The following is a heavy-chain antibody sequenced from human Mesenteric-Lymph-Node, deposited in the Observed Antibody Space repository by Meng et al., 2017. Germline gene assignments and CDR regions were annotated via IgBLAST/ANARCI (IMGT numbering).Heavy chain of an antibody. CDR2: INPRRGST. CDR1: GYTFTSYY. D-gene: IGHD5-18*01. CDR3: ARYPAPMGQLWLNPNYYFDY. Sequence: ASVKVSCKASGYTFTSYYMHWVRQAPGQGLEWMGLINPRRGSTSYAQKFQGRVTMTRDTSTSTAYMELSSLGSEDTAVYYCARYPAPMGQLWLNPNYYFDYWGQGTLVTVSS. V-gene: IGHV1-46*01. J-gene: IGHJ4*02.